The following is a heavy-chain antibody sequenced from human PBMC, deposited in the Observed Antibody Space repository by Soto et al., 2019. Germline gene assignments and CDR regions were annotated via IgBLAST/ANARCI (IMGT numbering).Heavy chain of an antibody. J-gene: IGHJ5*02. V-gene: IGHV1-69*13. CDR1: GGTFSSYA. Sequence: ASVKVSCKASGGTFSSYAISWVRQAPGQGLEWMGGIIPIFGTANYAQKFQGRVTITADESTSTAYMELSSLRSEDTAVYYCARGILDIVVVVAANWFDPWGQGTLVTVSS. CDR2: IIPIFGTA. D-gene: IGHD2-15*01. CDR3: ARGILDIVVVVAANWFDP.